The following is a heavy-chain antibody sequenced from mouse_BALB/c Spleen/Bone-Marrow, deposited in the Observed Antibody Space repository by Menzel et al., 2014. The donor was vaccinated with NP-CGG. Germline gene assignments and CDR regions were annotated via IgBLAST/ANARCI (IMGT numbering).Heavy chain of an antibody. CDR1: GYTFTSYW. D-gene: IGHD2-4*01. CDR2: INPITGYT. J-gene: IGHJ4*01. V-gene: IGHV1-7*01. CDR3: ARNYDYDGGYRAMDY. Sequence: LQESGAQVAKPGASVKMSCKASGYTFTSYWMHWVKQRPGQGLEWIGYINPITGYTEYNQKFKDKATLTADKSSSTAYMQLSSLTSEDSAVYYCARNYDYDGGYRAMDYWGQGTSVTVSS.